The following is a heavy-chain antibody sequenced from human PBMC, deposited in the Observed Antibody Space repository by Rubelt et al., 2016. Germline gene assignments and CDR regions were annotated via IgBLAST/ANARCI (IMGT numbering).Heavy chain of an antibody. Sequence: QVQLVQSGAEVKKPGASVKVSCKASGYTFTSYDINWVRQATGQGLEWMGWMNPKSGNTGYAQKFQGRVTMTMNTSLSTAYIELSSLRSEDTAVYYCARDPLPYSSSWYGSDYWGQGTLVTVSS. V-gene: IGHV1-8*01. CDR3: ARDPLPYSSSWYGSDY. CDR1: GYTFTSYD. J-gene: IGHJ4*02. D-gene: IGHD6-13*01. CDR2: MNPKSGNT.